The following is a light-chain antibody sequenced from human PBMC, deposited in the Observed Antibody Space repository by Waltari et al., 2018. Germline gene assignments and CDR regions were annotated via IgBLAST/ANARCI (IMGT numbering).Light chain of an antibody. J-gene: IGLJ1*01. V-gene: IGLV3-19*01. CDR2: GKT. Sequence: SSELTQAPAVSVALGQTVTITCQVDSLTGYYASWYQKKPGQAPLLVIYGKTNRPSGIPDRFSGSSSGNTASLTITGAQAEDEADYYCYSRDNSGDHLRVFGTGTKVTVL. CDR1: SLTGYY. CDR3: YSRDNSGDHLRV.